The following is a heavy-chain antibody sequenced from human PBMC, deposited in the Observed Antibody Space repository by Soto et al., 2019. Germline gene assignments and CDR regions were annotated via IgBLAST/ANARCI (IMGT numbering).Heavy chain of an antibody. V-gene: IGHV1-46*01. D-gene: IGHD6-13*01. J-gene: IGHJ5*02. CDR2: ITPSGGST. Sequence: ASVKVSCKASGGTLSSYAISWVRQSPGQGLEWMGIITPSGGSTSYAQKFQGRVTMTRDTSTSTVYMELSSLRSEDTAVYYCARAARIAAAGPRGWFDPWGQGTLVTVSS. CDR1: GGTLSSYA. CDR3: ARAARIAAAGPRGWFDP.